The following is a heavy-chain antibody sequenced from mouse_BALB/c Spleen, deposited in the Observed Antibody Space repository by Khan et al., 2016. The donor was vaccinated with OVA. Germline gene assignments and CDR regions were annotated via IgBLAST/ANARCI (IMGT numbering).Heavy chain of an antibody. CDR2: INPGSGGT. J-gene: IGHJ3*01. CDR3: SRSGYGFGAY. CDR1: GYAFTDYL. D-gene: IGHD3-2*02. Sequence: VQLQESGAELVRPGTSVKVSCKASGYAFTDYLIEWLKQRPGQGLEWIGVINPGSGGTHYNEEFMDRATLTADNSSSTAYMQLSSLTSDDSAVYFCSRSGYGFGAYWGPGTLVTVSA. V-gene: IGHV1-54*01.